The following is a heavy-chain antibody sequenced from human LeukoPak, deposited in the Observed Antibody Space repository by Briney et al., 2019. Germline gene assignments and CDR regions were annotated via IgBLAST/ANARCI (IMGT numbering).Heavy chain of an antibody. Sequence: PSETLSLTCAVSGFSISSGHYWGWIRQPPGKGLEWIGSIYHSGGTYYNPSLKSRVTISVDTSKNQFSLKMKSVTAADTAVYYCAGFTPAVDYCSQGTLVTVSS. V-gene: IGHV4-38-2*01. D-gene: IGHD3-10*01. CDR1: GFSISSGHY. CDR3: AGFTPAVDY. J-gene: IGHJ4*02. CDR2: IYHSGGT.